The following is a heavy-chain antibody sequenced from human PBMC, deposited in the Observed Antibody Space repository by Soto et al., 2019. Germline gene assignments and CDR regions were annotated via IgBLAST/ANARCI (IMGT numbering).Heavy chain of an antibody. J-gene: IGHJ4*02. V-gene: IGHV5-51*01. CDR2: IYPSDSDT. CDR3: ARPANTVADHFDY. D-gene: IGHD4-17*01. CDR1: GYTFTIYW. Sequence: GESLKISFQVSGYTFTIYWIGWVRQMPGKGLEWMGIIYPSDSDTRYSPSFQGQVTISADQSINTAYLQWDSLKASDTAIYYCARPANTVADHFDYWGQGTLVTVSS.